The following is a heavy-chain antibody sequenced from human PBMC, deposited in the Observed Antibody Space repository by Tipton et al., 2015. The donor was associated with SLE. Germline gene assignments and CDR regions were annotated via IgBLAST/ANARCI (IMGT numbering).Heavy chain of an antibody. CDR3: AILQPHYYYYGMDV. V-gene: IGHV4-59*11. J-gene: IGHJ6*02. Sequence: TLSLTCTVSGGSISSHYWSWIRQPPGKGLEWIGEIDHSGGTKYNPSLKSRVTISVDTSKNQFSLKLSSVTAADTAVYYCAILQPHYYYYGMDVWGQGTTVTVSS. CDR2: IDHSGGT. CDR1: GGSISSHY. D-gene: IGHD4-11*01.